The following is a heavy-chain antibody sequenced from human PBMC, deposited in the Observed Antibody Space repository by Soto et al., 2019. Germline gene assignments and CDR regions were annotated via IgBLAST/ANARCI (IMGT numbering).Heavy chain of an antibody. J-gene: IGHJ6*02. CDR2: ISAYNGNT. CDR1: GYTFTSYG. Sequence: QVQLVQSGAEVKKPGASVKVSCKAYGYTFTSYGISWVRQAPGQGLEWMGWISAYNGNTNYAPKLQGRVTLTTDTCSRTAYMELRGLRLDDTAVYYCARDRGAYGMDVWGQGTTVTVSS. V-gene: IGHV1-18*01. CDR3: ARDRGAYGMDV.